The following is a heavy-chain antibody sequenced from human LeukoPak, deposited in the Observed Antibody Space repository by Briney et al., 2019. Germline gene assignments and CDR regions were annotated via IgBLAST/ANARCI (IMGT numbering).Heavy chain of an antibody. V-gene: IGHV3-21*01. Sequence: GGSLRLSCAASGFSFSSYSFNWVRLAPGKGLEWVSSISTSSIYIYYAASVKGRFIISRDDAKNSLYLQMNSLRAEDTAVYYCARDTHYDFWSGYFDYYYMDVWGKGTTVTVSS. CDR1: GFSFSSYS. CDR3: ARDTHYDFWSGYFDYYYMDV. CDR2: ISTSSIYI. D-gene: IGHD3-3*01. J-gene: IGHJ6*03.